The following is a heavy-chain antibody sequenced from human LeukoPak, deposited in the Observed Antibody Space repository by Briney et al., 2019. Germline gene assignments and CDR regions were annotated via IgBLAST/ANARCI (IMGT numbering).Heavy chain of an antibody. CDR3: AKSMTLQWRGFFDL. CDR2: IYIDGST. V-gene: IGHV3-53*01. D-gene: IGHD6-19*01. Sequence: PGGSLRLSCAASGFTVSNNYMSWVRQAPGKGLEWVSVIYIDGSTYYADSVRGRFTISRDNSKNTLYLQKNSLRADDTAIYYCAKSMTLQWRGFFDLWGRGTHVTVSS. J-gene: IGHJ2*01. CDR1: GFTVSNNY.